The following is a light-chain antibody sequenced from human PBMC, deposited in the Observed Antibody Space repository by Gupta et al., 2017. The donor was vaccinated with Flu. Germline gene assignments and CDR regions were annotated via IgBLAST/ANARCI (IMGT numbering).Light chain of an antibody. CDR1: SSDVGGHNY. V-gene: IGLV2-14*01. J-gene: IGLJ3*02. CDR2: AVT. CDR3: SSYTISNTWV. Sequence: QSALTQPASVSGSPGQSITISCTGTSSDVGGHNYVSWYQHHPGKAPQLLIYAVTNRPSGVSNRFSGSKSGNTASLTIFGLQAEDESNYYCSSYTISNTWVFGGGTRVTVL.